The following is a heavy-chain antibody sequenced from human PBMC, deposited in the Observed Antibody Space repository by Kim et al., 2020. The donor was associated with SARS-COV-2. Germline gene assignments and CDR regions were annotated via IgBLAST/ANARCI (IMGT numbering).Heavy chain of an antibody. J-gene: IGHJ4*02. Sequence: SVKVSCKASGGTFSSYAISWVRQAPGQGLEWMGGIIPIFGTANYAQKFQGRVTITADESTSTAYMELSSLRSEDTAVYYCARGGDPVAGAAFDYWGQGTLVTVSS. V-gene: IGHV1-69*13. CDR3: ARGGDPVAGAAFDY. CDR1: GGTFSSYA. CDR2: IIPIFGTA. D-gene: IGHD6-19*01.